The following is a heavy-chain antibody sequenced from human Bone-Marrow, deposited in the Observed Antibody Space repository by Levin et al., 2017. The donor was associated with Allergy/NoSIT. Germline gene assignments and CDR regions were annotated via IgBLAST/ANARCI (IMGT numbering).Heavy chain of an antibody. Sequence: KVSGPTLVKPAQTLTLTCSFSDFSLDTSGVGVGWIRQPPGRALEWLALIYWDDDKRYSASLQNRLTISKDTSRNQVVLTMTNMDPVDTATYHCVHIRQSHSTCYCPIFDHWGQGILVAVSS. CDR2: IYWDDDK. CDR3: VHIRQSHSTCYCPIFDH. CDR1: DFSLDTSGVG. V-gene: IGHV2-5*02. J-gene: IGHJ4*02. D-gene: IGHD2-15*01.